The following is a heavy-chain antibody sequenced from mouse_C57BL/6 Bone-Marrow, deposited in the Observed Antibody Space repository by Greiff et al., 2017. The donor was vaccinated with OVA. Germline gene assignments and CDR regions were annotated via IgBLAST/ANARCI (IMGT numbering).Heavy chain of an antibody. V-gene: IGHV1-81*01. D-gene: IGHD1-3*01. J-gene: IGHJ3*01. CDR3: ARSELSFAY. CDR2: IYPRSGNT. CDR1: GYTFTSYG. Sequence: VQLVESGAELARPGASVKLSCKASGYTFTSYGISWVKQRTGQGLEWIGEIYPRSGNTYYNEKFKGKATLTADKSSSTAYMELRSLTSEDSAVYFCARSELSFAYWGQGTLVTVSA.